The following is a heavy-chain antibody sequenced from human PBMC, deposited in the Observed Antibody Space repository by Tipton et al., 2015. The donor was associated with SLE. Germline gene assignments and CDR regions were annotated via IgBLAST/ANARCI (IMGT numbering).Heavy chain of an antibody. CDR2: ISSSGSTI. CDR1: GFTFSSYE. Sequence: SLRLSCAASGFTFSSYEMNWVRQAPGKGLEWVSYISSSGSTIYYADSVKGRFTISRDNAKNSLYLQMNSLRAEDTAVYYCARDAESSWGAFFDYWGQGTLVTVSS. V-gene: IGHV3-48*03. J-gene: IGHJ4*02. CDR3: ARDAESSWGAFFDY. D-gene: IGHD6-13*01.